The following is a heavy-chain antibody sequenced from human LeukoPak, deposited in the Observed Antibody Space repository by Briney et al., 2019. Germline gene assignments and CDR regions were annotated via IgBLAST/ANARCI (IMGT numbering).Heavy chain of an antibody. J-gene: IGHJ4*02. Sequence: DSVKVSCKASGYTFTSYDINWVRQATGQGLEWMGWMNPNSGNTGYAQKFQGRVTMTRNTSISTAYMELSSLRSEDTAVYYCAVRGVIITTSFDYWGQGTLVTVSS. CDR1: GYTFTSYD. V-gene: IGHV1-8*01. D-gene: IGHD3-10*01. CDR3: AVRGVIITTSFDY. CDR2: MNPNSGNT.